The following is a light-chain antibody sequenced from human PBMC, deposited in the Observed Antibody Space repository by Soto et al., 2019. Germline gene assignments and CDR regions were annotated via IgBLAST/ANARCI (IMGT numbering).Light chain of an antibody. J-gene: IGKJ2*01. CDR1: QGVSTY. V-gene: IGKV1-39*01. CDR2: AAS. CDR3: HQSYRTPHT. Sequence: DIQMTQSPSSLSASVGDRVTITCRASQGVSTYLIWYQQRQGRAPKLLIYAASNLLSGVPSRFSGSGSGTKFTLTISSLQPDDFATYYCHQSYRTPHTFGQGTKLEPK.